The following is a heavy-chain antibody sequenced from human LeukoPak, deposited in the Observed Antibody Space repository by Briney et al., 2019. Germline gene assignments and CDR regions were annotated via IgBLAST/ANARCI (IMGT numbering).Heavy chain of an antibody. V-gene: IGHV3-21*01. CDR2: ISSSSSYI. D-gene: IGHD2-15*01. CDR1: GFTFSSYA. CDR3: AREDGGYFPDY. Sequence: GGSLRLSCAASGFTFSSYAMNWVRQAPGKGLEWVSSISSSSSYIYYADSVKGRFTISRDNAKNSLYLQMNSLRAEDTAVYYCAREDGGYFPDYWGQGTLVTVSS. J-gene: IGHJ4*02.